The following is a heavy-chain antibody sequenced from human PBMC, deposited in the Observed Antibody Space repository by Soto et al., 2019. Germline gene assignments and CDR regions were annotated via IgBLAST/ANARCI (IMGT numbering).Heavy chain of an antibody. V-gene: IGHV4-39*01. CDR1: GGSISSSSYY. D-gene: IGHD2-2*02. J-gene: IGHJ3*02. CDR2: IYYSGST. Sequence: SETLSLTCTVSGGSISSSSYYWGWIRQPPGKGLEWIGSIYYSGSTYYNPSLKSRVTISVDTSKKQFSLKLSSLTAADTAVYYCARVVPAAIFAFDIWGQGTMVTVSS. CDR3: ARVVPAAIFAFDI.